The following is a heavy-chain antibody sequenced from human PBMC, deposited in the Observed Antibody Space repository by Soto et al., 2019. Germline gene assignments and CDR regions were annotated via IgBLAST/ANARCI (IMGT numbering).Heavy chain of an antibody. V-gene: IGHV3-23*01. CDR1: GFTFSSYT. J-gene: IGHJ5*02. Sequence: LRLSCAASGFTFSSYTMSWVRQAPGKGLDWVSAITGSGDSTYYAASLKGRFTISRDNSKNTLYLQMDSLRVEDTAIYYCAKGSRISGWYAWGRGTLVTSPQ. D-gene: IGHD6-19*01. CDR3: AKGSRISGWYA. CDR2: ITGSGDST.